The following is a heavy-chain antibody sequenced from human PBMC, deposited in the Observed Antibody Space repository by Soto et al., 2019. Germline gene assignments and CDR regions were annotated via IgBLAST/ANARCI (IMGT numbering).Heavy chain of an antibody. CDR3: SHRPSSCSGGSCYSGFVY. CDR2: IYWDDDK. CDR1: GFSLSTSGVG. D-gene: IGHD2-15*01. J-gene: IGHJ4*02. V-gene: IGHV2-5*02. Sequence: QITLKESGPTLVKPTQTLTLTCTFSGFSLSTSGVGVGWIRQPPGKALEWLALIYWDDDKRYSPSLKSRLTITEDTSKTQVVLTMTNMDPVDTATYYCSHRPSSCSGGSCYSGFVYWGQGTLVTVSS.